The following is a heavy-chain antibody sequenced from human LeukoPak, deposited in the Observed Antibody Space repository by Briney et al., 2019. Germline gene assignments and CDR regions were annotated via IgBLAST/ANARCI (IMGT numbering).Heavy chain of an antibody. D-gene: IGHD2-15*01. V-gene: IGHV4-59*01. Sequence: SETLSLTCTVSGGSISSYYWSWIRQPPGKGLEWIGYIYYSGSTNYNPSRKSRVTISVDTSKNQVSLKLSSVTAADTAVYYCARGKGYCSGGSCYDYWGQGTLVTVSS. CDR3: ARGKGYCSGGSCYDY. CDR2: IYYSGST. CDR1: GGSISSYY. J-gene: IGHJ4*02.